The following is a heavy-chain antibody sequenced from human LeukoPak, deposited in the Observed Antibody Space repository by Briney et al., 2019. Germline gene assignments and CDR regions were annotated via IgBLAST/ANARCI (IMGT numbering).Heavy chain of an antibody. D-gene: IGHD6-13*01. V-gene: IGHV4-39*07. CDR2: MYYSGST. Sequence: SETLSLTCIVFGASISSPTYYWGWIRQPPGKGLEWIGSMYYSGSTYYNPSLKSRVTISVDTSKNQFSLKLSSVTAADTAVYYCASQARIAADLNWFDPWGQGTLVTVSS. J-gene: IGHJ5*02. CDR3: ASQARIAADLNWFDP. CDR1: GASISSPTYY.